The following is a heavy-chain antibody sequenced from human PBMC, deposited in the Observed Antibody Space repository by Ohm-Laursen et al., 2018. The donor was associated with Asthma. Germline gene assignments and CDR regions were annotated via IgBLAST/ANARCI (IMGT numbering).Heavy chain of an antibody. CDR1: GFTFSDYY. J-gene: IGHJ6*02. D-gene: IGHD1-26*01. Sequence: SLRLSCAASGFTFSDYYMSWIRQAPGKGLEWVSYISSSSSYTNYADPVKGRFTISRDNAKNSLYLQMNSLRAEDTAVYYCARGWELPRYYYYYGMDVWGQGTTVTVSS. V-gene: IGHV3-11*06. CDR3: ARGWELPRYYYYYGMDV. CDR2: ISSSSSYT.